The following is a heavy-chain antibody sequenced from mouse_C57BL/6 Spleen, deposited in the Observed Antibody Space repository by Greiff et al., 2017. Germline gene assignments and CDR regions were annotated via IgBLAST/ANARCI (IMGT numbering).Heavy chain of an antibody. V-gene: IGHV2-2*01. D-gene: IGHD1-1*02. CDR1: GFSLTSYG. Sequence: QVQLQQSGPGLVQPSQSLSITCTVSGFSLTSYGVHWVRQSPGQGLEWLGVIWRGGSTAYNAAFISRLSISKDNSKSQVFFKMNSLRADDTAIYYCARNMGPRAMDYWGQGTSVTVSS. CDR3: ARNMGPRAMDY. J-gene: IGHJ4*01. CDR2: IWRGGST.